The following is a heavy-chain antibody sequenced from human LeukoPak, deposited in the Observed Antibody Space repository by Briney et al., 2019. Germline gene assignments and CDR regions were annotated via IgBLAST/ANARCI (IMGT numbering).Heavy chain of an antibody. D-gene: IGHD1-1*01. CDR3: ARALSVSAGTCFDY. CDR2: INAGNGNT. CDR1: GYTFTSYA. V-gene: IGHV1-3*01. Sequence: AASVKVSCKASGYTFTSYAMHWVRQAPGQRLEWMGWINAGNGNTKYSQKFQGRVTITRDTSASTAYMELSSLRSEDTAVYYCARALSVSAGTCFDYWGQGTLVTVSS. J-gene: IGHJ4*02.